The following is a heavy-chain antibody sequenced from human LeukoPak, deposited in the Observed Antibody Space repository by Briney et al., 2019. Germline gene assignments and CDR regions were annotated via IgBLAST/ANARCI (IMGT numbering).Heavy chain of an antibody. Sequence: GGSLRLSCAVSGFTFSAYGMHWVRQAPGKGLEWVAVISYDGSYQGYADSVKGRFTVSRDSSKNTLYLQLNSLRPEDTGLYYCARERRRDGYNYKDYWGQGTQVSVSS. CDR3: ARERRRDGYNYKDY. CDR2: ISYDGSYQ. J-gene: IGHJ4*02. CDR1: GFTFSAYG. V-gene: IGHV3-30*04. D-gene: IGHD5-24*01.